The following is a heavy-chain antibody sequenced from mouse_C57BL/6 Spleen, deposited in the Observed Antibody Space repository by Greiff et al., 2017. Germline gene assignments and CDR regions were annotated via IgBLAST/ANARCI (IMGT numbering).Heavy chain of an antibody. CDR2: IDPETGGT. J-gene: IGHJ4*01. CDR3: TRWTAYYSNYDYAMDY. V-gene: IGHV1-15*01. Sequence: QVQLKESGAELVRPGASVTLSCKASGYTFTDYEMHWVKQTPVHGLEWIGAIDPETGGTAYNQKFKGKAILTADKSSSTAYMELRSLTSEDSAVYYCTRWTAYYSNYDYAMDYWGQGTSGTVSS. D-gene: IGHD2-5*01. CDR1: GYTFTDYE.